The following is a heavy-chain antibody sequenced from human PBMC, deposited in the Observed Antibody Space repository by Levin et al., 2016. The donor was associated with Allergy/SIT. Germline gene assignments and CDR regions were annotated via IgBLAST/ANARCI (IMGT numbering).Heavy chain of an antibody. V-gene: IGHV1-2*04. J-gene: IGHJ6*02. CDR3: ARSHYYDSSGYYKSRWDYYGMDV. Sequence: WVRQAPGQGLEWMGWINPNSGGTNYAQKFQGWVTMTRDTSISTAYMELSRLRSDDTAVYYCARSHYYDSSGYYKSRWDYYGMDVWGQGTTVTVSS. CDR2: INPNSGGT. D-gene: IGHD3-22*01.